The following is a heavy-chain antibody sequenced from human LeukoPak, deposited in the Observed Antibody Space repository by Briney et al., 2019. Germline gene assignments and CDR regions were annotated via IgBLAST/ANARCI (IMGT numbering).Heavy chain of an antibody. CDR2: IYSGGST. D-gene: IGHD2-2*02. CDR3: AGCSSTSCYRGIDY. J-gene: IGHJ4*02. CDR1: GFTVSSNY. V-gene: IGHV3-53*01. Sequence: GGSLRLSCAASGFTVSSNYMSWVRQAPGKGLEWVSVIYSGGSTYYADSVKGRFTISRDNSKNTLYLQMNSLRAEDTAVYYCAGCSSTSCYRGIDYWGQGTLVTVSS.